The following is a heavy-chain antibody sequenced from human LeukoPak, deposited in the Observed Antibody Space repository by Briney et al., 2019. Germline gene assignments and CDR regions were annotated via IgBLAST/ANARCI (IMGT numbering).Heavy chain of an antibody. CDR2: VNSDSNYI. CDR1: GFTFSSYS. V-gene: IGHV3-21*01. D-gene: IGHD3-10*01. J-gene: IGHJ4*02. CDR3: GRFVGGHTYYFDP. Sequence: GGSLRLSCAASGFTFSSYSMNWVRQAPGKGLEWVSSVNSDSNYIYYADSVEGRFAISRDNAKNSLYLQMNGLRAEDTAVYYCGRFVGGHTYYFDPWGQETLVPVSS.